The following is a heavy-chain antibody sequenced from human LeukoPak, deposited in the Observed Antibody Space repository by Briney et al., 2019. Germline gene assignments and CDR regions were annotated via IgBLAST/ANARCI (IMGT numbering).Heavy chain of an antibody. CDR2: IWYDGSNK. CDR1: GFTFSSYG. Sequence: GGSLRLSCAASGFTFSSYGMHWVRQAPGKGLEWVAVIWYDGSNKYYADSVKGRFIISRDNSKNTLYLQMNSLRAEDTAVYYCARGSGLTGIAAAGPEGYWGQGTLVTVSS. D-gene: IGHD6-13*01. CDR3: ARGSGLTGIAAAGPEGY. V-gene: IGHV3-33*01. J-gene: IGHJ4*02.